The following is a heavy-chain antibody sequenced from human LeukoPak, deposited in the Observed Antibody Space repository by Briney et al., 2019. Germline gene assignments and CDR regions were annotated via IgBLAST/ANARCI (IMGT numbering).Heavy chain of an antibody. V-gene: IGHV5-51*01. D-gene: IGHD3-10*01. Sequence: GESLKISCKGSGYSFTTYWVGWVRQMPGKGLEWMGIIYPGDSDTRYSPSFQGQVTISADKSIRTAYLQWSSLKASDSAMYYCARHGDGSGSQPLDLWGQGTLVTVSS. CDR2: IYPGDSDT. J-gene: IGHJ5*02. CDR3: ARHGDGSGSQPLDL. CDR1: GYSFTTYW.